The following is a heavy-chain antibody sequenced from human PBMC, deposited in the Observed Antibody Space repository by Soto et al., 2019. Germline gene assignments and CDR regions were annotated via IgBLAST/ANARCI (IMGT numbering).Heavy chain of an antibody. D-gene: IGHD3-22*01. J-gene: IGHJ4*02. Sequence: AESLKISCKESGYSFAGYWITWVGKKPGKGLEALGRIDPTASQTYYSPSFLGHVTISFTKSITTVFLQSSSLRASDTAMYYCARQIYDSDTGPNFKYYFDSWGQGTTVTVSS. CDR2: IDPTASQT. CDR3: ARQIYDSDTGPNFKYYFDS. CDR1: GYSFAGYW. V-gene: IGHV5-10-1*01.